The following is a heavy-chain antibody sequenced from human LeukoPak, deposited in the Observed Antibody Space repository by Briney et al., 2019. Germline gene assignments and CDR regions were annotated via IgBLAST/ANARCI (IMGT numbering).Heavy chain of an antibody. V-gene: IGHV3-53*01. CDR2: IYSGGST. Sequence: PGGSLRLSCAASGFTVSSNYMSWVRQAPGKGLEWVSVIYSGGSTYYADSVKGRFTISRDNSKNTLYLQMNSLRAEDTAVYYCARDPDPRRTFGQLDYWGQGTLVTVSS. CDR1: GFTVSSNY. J-gene: IGHJ4*02. CDR3: ARDPDPRRTFGQLDY. D-gene: IGHD3/OR15-3a*01.